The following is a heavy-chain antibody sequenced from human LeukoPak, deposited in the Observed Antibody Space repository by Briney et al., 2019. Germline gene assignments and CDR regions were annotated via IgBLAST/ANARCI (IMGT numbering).Heavy chain of an antibody. J-gene: IGHJ4*02. CDR3: ARELLYSTHGEGY. D-gene: IGHD3-10*01. V-gene: IGHV3-48*03. Sequence: GGSLRLSCAASGFTFSSYELNWVRQAPGRGLEWVSYISSSGSTIHFADSVKGRFTISRDNAKNSLYLQMISLRAEDTAVYYCARELLYSTHGEGYCGQGTLVTVSS. CDR2: ISSSGSTI. CDR1: GFTFSSYE.